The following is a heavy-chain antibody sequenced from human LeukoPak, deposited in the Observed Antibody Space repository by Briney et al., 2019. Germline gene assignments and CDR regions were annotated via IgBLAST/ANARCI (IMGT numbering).Heavy chain of an antibody. J-gene: IGHJ6*03. CDR1: GGSISSSSYY. CDR2: INHSGST. CDR3: ARVKDPGGYYYYYYMDI. V-gene: IGHV4-39*07. D-gene: IGHD3-16*01. Sequence: SETLSLTCTVSGGSISSSSYYWGWIRQPPGKGLEWIGEINHSGSTNYNPSLKSRVTISVDTSKNQFSLKVSSVTAADTAVYYCARVKDPGGYYYYYYMDIWGKGNTVTVSS.